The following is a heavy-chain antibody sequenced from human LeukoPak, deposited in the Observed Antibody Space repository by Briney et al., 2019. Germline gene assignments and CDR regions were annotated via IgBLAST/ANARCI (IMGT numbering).Heavy chain of an antibody. CDR2: ISAHNGNT. J-gene: IGHJ4*02. Sequence: ASVKVPCKASGYTFVNYGISWVRQAPGQGLEWVGWISAHNGNTYYVQKLQGRVTMTTATSTSTAYMELRSLKSDDTAVYYCARWVVGGIIDYWGQGTLVTVSS. V-gene: IGHV1-18*01. D-gene: IGHD1-26*01. CDR3: ARWVVGGIIDY. CDR1: GYTFVNYG.